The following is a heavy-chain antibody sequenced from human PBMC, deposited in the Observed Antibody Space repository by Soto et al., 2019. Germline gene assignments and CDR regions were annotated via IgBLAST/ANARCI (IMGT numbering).Heavy chain of an antibody. CDR2: ISGSGGST. V-gene: IGHV3-23*01. D-gene: IGHD3-9*01. CDR3: AKSWTYYDILTGYSPLYYFDY. CDR1: GGTFSSYA. Sequence: GGSLRLSCAASGGTFSSYAMSWVRQAPGKGLEWVSAISGSGGSTYYADSVKGRFTISRDNSKNTLYLQMNSLRAEDTAVYYCAKSWTYYDILTGYSPLYYFDYWGQGTLVTVSS. J-gene: IGHJ4*02.